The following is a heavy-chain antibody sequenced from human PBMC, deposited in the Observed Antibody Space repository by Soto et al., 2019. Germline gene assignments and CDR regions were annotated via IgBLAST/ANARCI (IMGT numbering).Heavy chain of an antibody. D-gene: IGHD3-3*01. Sequence: ASVKVSCKASGGTFSSYAISWVRQAPGQGLEWMGGIIPIFGTANYAQKFQGRVTITADESTSTAYMELSSLRSEDTAVYYCARAQNSFTVFGVVTTPYNAWGQGTTVTVSS. CDR3: ARAQNSFTVFGVVTTPYNA. CDR2: IIPIFGTA. V-gene: IGHV1-69*13. J-gene: IGHJ6*02. CDR1: GGTFSSYA.